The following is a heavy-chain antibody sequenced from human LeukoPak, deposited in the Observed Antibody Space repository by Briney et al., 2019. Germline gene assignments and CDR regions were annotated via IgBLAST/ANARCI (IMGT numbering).Heavy chain of an antibody. J-gene: IGHJ5*02. CDR2: IYYSGST. Sequence: PSETLSITCTVSGGSIRSYYWSWIRQPPGKGLEWIGYIYYSGSTNYNPSLKSRVTISVDTSKNQFSLELSSVTAADTAVYYCARVAQGWFDPWGQGTLVTVSS. V-gene: IGHV4-59*01. CDR1: GGSIRSYY. CDR3: ARVAQGWFDP.